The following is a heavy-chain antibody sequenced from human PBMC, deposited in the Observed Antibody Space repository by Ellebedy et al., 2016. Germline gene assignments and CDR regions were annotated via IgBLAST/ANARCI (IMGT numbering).Heavy chain of an antibody. Sequence: GESLKISXATSGITFSNDGIHWVRQAPGKGLEWVAVAWTAESQKFYADSVKGRFTISRDSSKETVYLEMNSLRPEDTALYYCARASNRYHYGMDVWGQGTTVTVSS. CDR3: ARASNRYHYGMDV. CDR2: AWTAESQK. J-gene: IGHJ6*02. V-gene: IGHV3-33*01. CDR1: GITFSNDG. D-gene: IGHD1-14*01.